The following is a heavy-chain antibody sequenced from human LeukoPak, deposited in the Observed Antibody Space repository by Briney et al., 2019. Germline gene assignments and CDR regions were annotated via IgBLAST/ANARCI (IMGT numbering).Heavy chain of an antibody. V-gene: IGHV1-8*01. J-gene: IGHJ6*03. CDR1: GYTFTSYD. D-gene: IGHD1-26*01. Sequence: ASVTLPCTASGYTFTSYDINWVRQAPGQGLEWMGGLNPNSGNTGYAQKFQGRVTMTRNNSISTAYMELSSLRSEDTAVYYCARKGQRIVGATLGFYYYYYMDVWGEGTTVTVSS. CDR2: LNPNSGNT. CDR3: ARKGQRIVGATLGFYYYYYMDV.